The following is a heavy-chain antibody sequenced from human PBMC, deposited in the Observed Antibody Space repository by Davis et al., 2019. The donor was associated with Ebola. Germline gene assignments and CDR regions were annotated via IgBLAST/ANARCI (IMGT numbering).Heavy chain of an antibody. CDR1: VITFSSYA. J-gene: IGHJ5*02. Sequence: GESLKISCAASVITFSSYAMTWVRQAPGKGLEWVSAISGSGGTTYYAGSVKGRFTVSRDNSKNTAYLQMNSLGPDDTATYYCAIDADFGEYGWFDPWGQGTLVIVSS. V-gene: IGHV3-23*01. D-gene: IGHD4-17*01. CDR3: AIDADFGEYGWFDP. CDR2: ISGSGGTT.